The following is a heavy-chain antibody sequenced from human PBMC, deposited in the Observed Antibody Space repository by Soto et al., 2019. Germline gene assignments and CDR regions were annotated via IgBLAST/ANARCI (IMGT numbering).Heavy chain of an antibody. D-gene: IGHD3-3*01. CDR1: GGSISSSSYY. Sequence: QLQLQESGPGLVKPSETLSLTCTVSGGSISSSSYYWGWIRQPPGKGLEWIGSIYYSGSTYYNPSLKRRLTISVDTSKNQFSLKLSSVTAADTAVYYCARPTGNDFWSGLMPGEYYFDYWGQGTLVTVSS. J-gene: IGHJ4*02. CDR2: IYYSGST. CDR3: ARPTGNDFWSGLMPGEYYFDY. V-gene: IGHV4-39*01.